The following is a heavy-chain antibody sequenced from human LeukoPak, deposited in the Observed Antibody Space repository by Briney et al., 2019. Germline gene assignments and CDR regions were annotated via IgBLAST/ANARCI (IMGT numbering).Heavy chain of an antibody. CDR2: IWYDGSQT. V-gene: IGHV3-33*01. J-gene: IGHJ4*02. CDR3: ARHYSSGWYDY. Sequence: GGSLRLSCALSGFPFSSHGMHWVRQAPGKGLEWVALIWYDGSQTHYADSVKGRFTISRDNSKNLVDLQMNSLRVEDTAVYYCARHYSSGWYDYWGQGTLVTVSS. D-gene: IGHD6-19*01. CDR1: GFPFSSHG.